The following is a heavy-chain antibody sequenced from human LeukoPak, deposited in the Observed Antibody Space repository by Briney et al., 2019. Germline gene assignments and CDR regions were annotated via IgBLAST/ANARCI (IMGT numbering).Heavy chain of an antibody. V-gene: IGHV3-23*01. CDR2: ISGSAGST. CDR3: ARFIAAPYYFDY. D-gene: IGHD6-13*01. J-gene: IGHJ4*02. Sequence: PGGSLSLSCAASGFTFSRYAMSWVRQAPGKGLEWVSTISGSAGSTYYADSVKGRFTFSTDNSKNTLYLQMNSLSAEDPAVYYCARFIAAPYYFDYWGRGTLVTVSS. CDR1: GFTFSRYA.